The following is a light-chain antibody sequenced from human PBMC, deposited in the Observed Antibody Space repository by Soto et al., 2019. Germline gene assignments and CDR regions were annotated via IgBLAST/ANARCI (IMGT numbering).Light chain of an antibody. J-gene: IGLJ3*02. CDR1: SSDVGGYNY. Sequence: ALTXPASVSGSPGQSITISCTGTSSDVGGYNYVSWYQQHPGKAPKLMIYEVSNRPSGVSNRFSGSKSGNTASLTISGLQAEDEADYYCTSYTTTSTGVFGGGTKVTVL. CDR2: EVS. CDR3: TSYTTTSTGV. V-gene: IGLV2-14*01.